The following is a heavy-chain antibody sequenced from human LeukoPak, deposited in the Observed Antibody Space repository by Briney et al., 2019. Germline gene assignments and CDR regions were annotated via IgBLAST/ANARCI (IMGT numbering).Heavy chain of an antibody. V-gene: IGHV5-51*01. J-gene: IGHJ4*02. CDR3: ARPAAGLGGFEY. D-gene: IGHD3-16*01. Sequence: GESLKIFCRGSGYSFTAYWIGGGLQMPGEGLEWMATINPGYSATTYSPSFQGQVTISADKSITTASLQWSSLKASDTAMYYCARPAAGLGGFEYWGQGTLVTVSS. CDR1: GYSFTAYW. CDR2: INPGYSAT.